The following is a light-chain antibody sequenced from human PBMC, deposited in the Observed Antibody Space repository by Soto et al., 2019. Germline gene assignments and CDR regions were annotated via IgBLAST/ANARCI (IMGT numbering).Light chain of an antibody. CDR1: QGLTTN. J-gene: IGKJ3*01. CDR3: QQSNNYFT. CDR2: GAS. V-gene: IGKV1-9*01. Sequence: IQLTQSPSSLSASVGDRVTITCRASQGLTTNLAWYQQKPGKAPNLLIYGASTLQKGVPSRFSGNGSGTDFTLTISSLQPEDLANYYCQQSNNYFTFGPGTKVDIK.